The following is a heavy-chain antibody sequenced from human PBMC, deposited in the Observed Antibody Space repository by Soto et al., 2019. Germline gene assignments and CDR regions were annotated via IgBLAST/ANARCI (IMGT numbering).Heavy chain of an antibody. CDR2: ISAYNGNT. V-gene: IGHV1-18*01. D-gene: IGHD2-2*01. J-gene: IGHJ5*02. CDR3: ASFYCSSTSCARDRFDP. CDR1: GYTFTSYG. Sequence: ASVKVSCKASGYTFTSYGIGWVRQAPGQGLEWMGWISAYNGNTNYAQKLQGRVTMTTDTSTSTAYMELRSLRSDDTAVYYCASFYCSSTSCARDRFDPWGQGTLVTVSS.